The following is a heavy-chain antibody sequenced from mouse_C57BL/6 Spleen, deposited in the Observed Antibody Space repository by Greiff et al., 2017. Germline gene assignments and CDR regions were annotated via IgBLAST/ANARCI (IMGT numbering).Heavy chain of an antibody. J-gene: IGHJ4*01. CDR1: GFNIKDDY. Sequence: VQLQQSGAELVRPGASVKLSCTASGFNIKDDYMHWVKQRPEQGLEWIGWIDPENGDTEYASKFQGKATITADTSSNTAYLQLSSLTSEDTAVYYCTTDGNYYYYAMDYWGQGTSVTVSS. D-gene: IGHD2-1*01. V-gene: IGHV14-4*01. CDR2: IDPENGDT. CDR3: TTDGNYYYYAMDY.